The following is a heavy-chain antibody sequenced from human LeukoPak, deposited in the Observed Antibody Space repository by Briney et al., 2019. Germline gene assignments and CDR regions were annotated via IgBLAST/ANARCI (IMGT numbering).Heavy chain of an antibody. CDR1: GYTFTSYD. V-gene: IGHV1-8*01. CDR2: MSPNSGNT. J-gene: IGHJ6*03. D-gene: IGHD6-13*01. Sequence: ASVKVSCKASGYTFTSYDINWVRQATGQGLEWMGWMSPNSGNTGYAQKFQGRVTMTRNTSISTAYMELSSLRSEDTAVYYCARGMYSSSYLDGWYYYYYMDVWGKGTTVTVSS. CDR3: ARGMYSSSYLDGWYYYYYMDV.